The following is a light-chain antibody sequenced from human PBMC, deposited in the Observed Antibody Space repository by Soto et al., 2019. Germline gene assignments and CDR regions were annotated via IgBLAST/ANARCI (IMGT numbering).Light chain of an antibody. V-gene: IGKV1-5*03. J-gene: IGKJ1*01. CDR3: QHYNSYSEA. Sequence: DIQLTQSPSSLSASVGDRVTITCRASQSISSSLNWYQQTPGKAPRLLIYKASTLKSGVPSRFSGSGSGTEFTLTISSLQPDDFATYYCQHYNSYSEAFGQGTKVDIK. CDR1: QSISSS. CDR2: KAS.